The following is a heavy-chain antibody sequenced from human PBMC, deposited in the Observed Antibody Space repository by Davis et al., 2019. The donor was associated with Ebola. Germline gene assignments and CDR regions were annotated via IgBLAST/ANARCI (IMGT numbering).Heavy chain of an antibody. CDR2: INPNSGGT. Sequence: AASVKVSCKASGYTFTAYYLHWVRQAPGQGPEWMGRINPNSGGTNYAQKFQGRVTMTRDTSISTAYMVLSRLRSDDTAVYYCAREGDYVWGSYPLNYWGQGTLVTVSS. CDR3: AREGDYVWGSYPLNY. J-gene: IGHJ4*02. CDR1: GYTFTAYY. D-gene: IGHD3-16*01. V-gene: IGHV1-2*06.